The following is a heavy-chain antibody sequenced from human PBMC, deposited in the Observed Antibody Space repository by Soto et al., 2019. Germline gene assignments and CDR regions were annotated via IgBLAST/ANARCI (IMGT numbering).Heavy chain of an antibody. CDR1: GFTFSSYG. CDR2: ISYDGSNK. D-gene: IGHD3-22*01. CDR3: AKDNTNYYDSSGYDDWFDP. V-gene: IGHV3-30*18. J-gene: IGHJ5*02. Sequence: GGSLRLSCAASGFTFSSYGMHWVRQAPGKGLEWVAVISYDGSNKYYADSVKGRFTISRDNSKNTLYLQMNSLRAEDTAVYYCAKDNTNYYDSSGYDDWFDPWGQGT.